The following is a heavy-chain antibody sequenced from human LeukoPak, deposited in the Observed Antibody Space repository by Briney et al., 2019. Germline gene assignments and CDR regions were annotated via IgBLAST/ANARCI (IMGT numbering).Heavy chain of an antibody. V-gene: IGHV4-34*01. J-gene: IGHJ6*02. CDR2: INHSGST. CDR1: GGSFSGYY. Sequence: PSETLSLTCAVYGGSFSGYYWSWIRRPPGKGLEWIGEINHSGSTNYNPSLKSRVTISVDTSKNQFSLKLSSVTAADTAVYYCARVPLDTGYSYGWGYYYYYGMDVWGQGTTVTVSS. CDR3: ARVPLDTGYSYGWGYYYYYGMDV. D-gene: IGHD5-18*01.